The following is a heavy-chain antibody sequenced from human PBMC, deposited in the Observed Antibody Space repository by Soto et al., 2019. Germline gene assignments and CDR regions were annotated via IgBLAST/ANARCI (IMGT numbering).Heavy chain of an antibody. CDR2: IIPISDTT. J-gene: IGHJ6*02. Sequence: QVQLVQSGAEVKKPGSSVKVSCKASGGTFSSYAISWVRQAPGQGLEWMGGIIPISDTTNYAQKFQGRVTITPDESTSTAYMELSSLRSEDTAVYYCARSQGSSTSLEIYYYYYYGMDVWGQGTTVNVSS. D-gene: IGHD2-2*01. V-gene: IGHV1-69*01. CDR1: GGTFSSYA. CDR3: ARSQGSSTSLEIYYYYYYGMDV.